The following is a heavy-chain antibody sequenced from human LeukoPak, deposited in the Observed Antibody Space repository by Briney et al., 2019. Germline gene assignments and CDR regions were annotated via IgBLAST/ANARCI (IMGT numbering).Heavy chain of an antibody. V-gene: IGHV4-39*01. D-gene: IGHD5-18*01. J-gene: IGHJ4*02. Sequence: PSETLSLTCTVSGGSISSSSYYWGWIRQPPGKGLEWIGSIYYSGSTYYNPSLKSRVTISVDTSKNQFSLKLSSVTAADTAVYYCARDIRGYSYGYFDYWGQGTLVTVSS. CDR1: GGSISSSSYY. CDR3: ARDIRGYSYGYFDY. CDR2: IYYSGST.